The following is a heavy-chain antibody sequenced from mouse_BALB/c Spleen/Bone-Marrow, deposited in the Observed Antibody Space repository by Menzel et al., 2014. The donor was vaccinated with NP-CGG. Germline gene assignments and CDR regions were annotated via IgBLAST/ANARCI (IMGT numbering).Heavy chain of an antibody. J-gene: IGHJ4*01. Sequence: QVQLQQSGPGLVAPSQSLSITCTVSGFSLASYGVHWVRQPPGKGLEWLGVIWAGGSTNYNSALMSRLSISKDNSKSQVFLKMNSLQTDDTAMYYCARDYGSSYYAMDYWGRGTSVTVSS. CDR1: GFSLASYG. CDR2: IWAGGST. CDR3: ARDYGSSYYAMDY. D-gene: IGHD1-1*01. V-gene: IGHV2-9*02.